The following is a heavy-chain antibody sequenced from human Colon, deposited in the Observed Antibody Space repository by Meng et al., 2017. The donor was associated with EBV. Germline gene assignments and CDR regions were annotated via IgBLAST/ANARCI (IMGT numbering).Heavy chain of an antibody. D-gene: IGHD5-18*01. J-gene: IGHJ4*02. V-gene: IGHV4-4*02. Sequence: LLESGPGLVHPSETRSLTCAVSGGSISRVDWWTWDRQSPGKGLEWIGEIYHSGSTNYNPSLKSRVTISVDKCKNQFSLKLTSVTAADTAVYYCARGGYYSFDYWGQRTLVTVSS. CDR3: ARGGYYSFDY. CDR2: IYHSGST. CDR1: GGSISRVDW.